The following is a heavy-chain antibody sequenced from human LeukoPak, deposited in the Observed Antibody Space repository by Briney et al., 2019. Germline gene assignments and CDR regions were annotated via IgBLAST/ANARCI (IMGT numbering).Heavy chain of an antibody. CDR2: ISSTSSYI. Sequence: PGGSLRLSCVASGFTLSSYSMNWVRQAPGKGLEGVSVISSTSSYIMYAESVEGRFTISRDNAKKSLFLEMKSLRAEDTAVYYCAREAWFDPWGQGTLVTVSS. CDR1: GFTLSSYS. CDR3: AREAWFDP. J-gene: IGHJ5*02. V-gene: IGHV3-21*01.